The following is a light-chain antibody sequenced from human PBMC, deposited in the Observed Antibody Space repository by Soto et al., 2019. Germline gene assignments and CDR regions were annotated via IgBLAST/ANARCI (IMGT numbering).Light chain of an antibody. J-gene: IGLJ2*01. CDR3: GADHGSGSNFVV. CDR2: VGTGGIVG. Sequence: QPVLTQPPSASASLGASVTLTCILSSGYSNYKVDWYQQRPGKGPRFVMRVGTGGIVGSKGDGIPDRFSVLGSGLNRYLTIKNIQEEDESDYHCGADHGSGSNFVVFGGGTKVTVL. CDR1: SGYSNYK. V-gene: IGLV9-49*01.